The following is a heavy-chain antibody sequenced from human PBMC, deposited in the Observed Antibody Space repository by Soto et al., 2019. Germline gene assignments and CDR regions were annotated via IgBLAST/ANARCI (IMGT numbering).Heavy chain of an antibody. CDR1: GFSLSTSGVG. V-gene: IGHV2-5*02. CDR2: ILWDDDK. J-gene: IGHJ4*02. D-gene: IGHD6-19*01. Sequence: QITLKESGPTLVKPTQTLTLTCTFSGFSLSTSGVGVGWIRQPPGKALDWLALILWDDDKRYSPSLKTRLTITKDTSKNEVVLTMTNMDPVDTATYYCAHGRYYGGWSLNWGQGTLVTVSS. CDR3: AHGRYYGGWSLN.